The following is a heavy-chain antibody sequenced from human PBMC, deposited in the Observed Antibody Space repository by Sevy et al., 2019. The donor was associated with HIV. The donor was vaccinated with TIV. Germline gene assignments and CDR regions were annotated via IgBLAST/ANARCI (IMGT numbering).Heavy chain of an antibody. Sequence: GESLKISCKASGYSFIDFGITWVRQAPGQGLEWMGWIGANNDNANFAQKFQGRVTMTTDTSTSTAYMELRSLKSDDTAVYYCARDLLAIAGYSSTWSGAYWGQGTLVTVSS. V-gene: IGHV1-18*01. J-gene: IGHJ4*02. D-gene: IGHD6-13*01. CDR3: ARDLLAIAGYSSTWSGAY. CDR2: IGANNDNA. CDR1: GYSFIDFG.